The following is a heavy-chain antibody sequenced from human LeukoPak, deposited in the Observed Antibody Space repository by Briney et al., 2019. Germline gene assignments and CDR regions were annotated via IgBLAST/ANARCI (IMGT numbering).Heavy chain of an antibody. D-gene: IGHD2/OR15-2a*01. CDR2: IYASGST. CDR1: GGSISNYY. V-gene: IGHV4-4*07. CDR3: ARGGGAYLRFDP. J-gene: IGHJ5*01. Sequence: SEALSLTCAISGGSISNYYWSWIRQPAGKGLEWIGLIYASGSTNYNPSLKSRITMSVDTSKNQFSLKLSSVTAADTAVYYCARGGGAYLRFDPWGQGTLVTVSS.